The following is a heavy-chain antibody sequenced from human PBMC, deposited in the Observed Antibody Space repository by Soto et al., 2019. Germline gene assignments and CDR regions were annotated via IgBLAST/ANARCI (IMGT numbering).Heavy chain of an antibody. CDR2: ISGSGGST. D-gene: IGHD3-10*01. J-gene: IGHJ4*02. CDR3: AKDRGYYGSGSYYRQPLDY. CDR1: GFTFSSYA. V-gene: IGHV3-23*01. Sequence: EVQLLESGGGLVQPGGSLRLSCAASGFTFSSYAMSWVRQAPGEGLEWVSAISGSGGSTYYADSVKGRFTISRDNSKNTLYLQMNSLRAEDTAVYYCAKDRGYYGSGSYYRQPLDYWGQGTLVTVSS.